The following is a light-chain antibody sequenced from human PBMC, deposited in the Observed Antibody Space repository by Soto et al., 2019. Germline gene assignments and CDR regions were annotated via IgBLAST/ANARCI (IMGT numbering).Light chain of an antibody. Sequence: QSALTQPPSTSGSPGQSVTISCTGTRSDVGGYNYVSWYQQHPGKAPKLMIYEVSKRPSGVPDRFSASKSGNTASLTVSGLQAEDEADYYCSSYAGSNSYVFGTGTKLTVL. CDR1: RSDVGGYNY. CDR3: SSYAGSNSYV. J-gene: IGLJ1*01. V-gene: IGLV2-8*01. CDR2: EVS.